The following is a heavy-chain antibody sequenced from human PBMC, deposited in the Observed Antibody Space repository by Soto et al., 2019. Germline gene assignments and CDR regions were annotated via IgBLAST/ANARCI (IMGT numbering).Heavy chain of an antibody. Sequence: GSLRLSCAASGFTVSSNYMSWVRQAPGKGLEWVSVIYSGGSTYYADSVKGRFTISRDNSKNTLYLQMNSLRAEDTAVYYCARAPGYCSGGSCYLSLGYWGQGTLVTVSS. D-gene: IGHD2-15*01. CDR2: IYSGGST. CDR1: GFTVSSNY. J-gene: IGHJ4*02. V-gene: IGHV3-66*01. CDR3: ARAPGYCSGGSCYLSLGY.